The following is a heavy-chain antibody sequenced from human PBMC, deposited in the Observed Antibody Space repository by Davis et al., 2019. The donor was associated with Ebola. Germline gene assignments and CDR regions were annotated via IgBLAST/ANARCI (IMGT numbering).Heavy chain of an antibody. Sequence: SETLSLTCAVYGGSFSGYYWSWIRQPPGKGLEWIGNNYYSGSTYYNPSLKSRVTISVDTSKNQFSLKLSSVTAADTAVYYCARGHSYGSMVYGMDVWGQGTTVTVSS. CDR2: NYYSGST. J-gene: IGHJ6*02. V-gene: IGHV4-34*01. D-gene: IGHD5-18*01. CDR1: GGSFSGYY. CDR3: ARGHSYGSMVYGMDV.